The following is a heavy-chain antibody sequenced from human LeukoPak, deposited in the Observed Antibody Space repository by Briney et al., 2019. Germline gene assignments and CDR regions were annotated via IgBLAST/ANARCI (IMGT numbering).Heavy chain of an antibody. J-gene: IGHJ3*02. CDR3: ARQLMITFGGVIVIYDAFDI. Sequence: SQTLSLTCTVSGGSISSGGYYWSWIRQPPGKGLEWIGYIYHSGSTYYNPSLKSRVTISVDRSKNQFSLKLSSVTAADTAVYYCARQLMITFGGVIVIYDAFDIWGQGTMVTVSS. CDR1: GGSISSGGYY. V-gene: IGHV4-30-2*01. CDR2: IYHSGST. D-gene: IGHD3-16*02.